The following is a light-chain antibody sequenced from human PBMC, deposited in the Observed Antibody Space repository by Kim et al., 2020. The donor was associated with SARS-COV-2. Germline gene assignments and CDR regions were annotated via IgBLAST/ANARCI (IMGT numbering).Light chain of an antibody. CDR2: GAS. CDR1: QSVSSTY. Sequence: SPGERATLSCRASQSVSSTYLAWYQQKPGQAPRLLIYGASSRATGIPDRFSGSGSGTDFTLTISRLEPEDFAVYYCQQYATLPRTFGQGTKLEI. V-gene: IGKV3-20*01. CDR3: QQYATLPRT. J-gene: IGKJ2*01.